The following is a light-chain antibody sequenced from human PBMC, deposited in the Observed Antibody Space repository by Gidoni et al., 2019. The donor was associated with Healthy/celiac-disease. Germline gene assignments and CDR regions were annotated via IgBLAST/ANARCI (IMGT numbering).Light chain of an antibody. CDR2: DAS. Sequence: DIQMTQSPSTLSASVGARVTITCRASQSISSWLAGYQQKPGKDPKLLIYDASSLESGVPSRVSGSGSGTEFTLTISSLQPDDFATYYCQQYNSYSRTFGQGTKVEIK. J-gene: IGKJ1*01. CDR3: QQYNSYSRT. CDR1: QSISSW. V-gene: IGKV1-5*01.